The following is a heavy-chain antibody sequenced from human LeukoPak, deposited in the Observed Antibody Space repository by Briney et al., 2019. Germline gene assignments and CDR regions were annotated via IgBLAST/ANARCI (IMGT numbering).Heavy chain of an antibody. D-gene: IGHD3-16*01. V-gene: IGHV3-7*03. CDR3: AKDFHRLGEFDAFDI. Sequence: GGSLRLSCAASGFTLSIYWMGWVRQAPGKGLEWVANIKEDGSEKYYVDSVKGRFTISRDNAKNSLYLQMNSLRAEDTALYYCAKDFHRLGEFDAFDIWGQGTMVTVSS. J-gene: IGHJ3*02. CDR1: GFTLSIYW. CDR2: IKEDGSEK.